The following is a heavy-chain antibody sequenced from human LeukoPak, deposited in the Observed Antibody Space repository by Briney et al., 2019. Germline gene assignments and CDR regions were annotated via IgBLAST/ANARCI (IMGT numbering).Heavy chain of an antibody. J-gene: IGHJ4*02. D-gene: IGHD1-26*01. CDR1: GGSISSSSYS. Sequence: PSETLSLTCTVSGGSISSSSYSWGWIRQPPGKGLEWIGSIYYSGSTYYNPSLKSRVTISVDTSKNQFSLKLSSVTAADTAVYYCARHLQEHLLVGATNYWGQGTLVTVSS. V-gene: IGHV4-39*01. CDR2: IYYSGST. CDR3: ARHLQEHLLVGATNY.